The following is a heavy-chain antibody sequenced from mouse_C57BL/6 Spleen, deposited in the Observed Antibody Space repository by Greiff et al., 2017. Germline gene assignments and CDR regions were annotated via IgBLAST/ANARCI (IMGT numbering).Heavy chain of an antibody. D-gene: IGHD4-1*01. CDR1: GFTFSDYG. Sequence: DVMLVESGGGLVKPGGSLKLSCAASGFTFSDYGMHWVRQAPEKGLEWVAYISSGSSTIYYADTVKGRFTISRDNAKNTLFLQMTSLRSEDTAMYYCASNWASGYWGQGTTLTVSS. CDR3: ASNWASGY. V-gene: IGHV5-17*01. J-gene: IGHJ2*01. CDR2: ISSGSSTI.